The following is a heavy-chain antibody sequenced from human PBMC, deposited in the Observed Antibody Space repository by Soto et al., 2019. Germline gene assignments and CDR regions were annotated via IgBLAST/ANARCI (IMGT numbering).Heavy chain of an antibody. J-gene: IGHJ4*02. CDR1: GFTFSNYD. CDR2: ISYDGSSK. CDR3: AKDLRSGYFDY. V-gene: IGHV3-30*18. Sequence: SLRLSCAASGFTFSNYDMHWVRQAPGKGLEWVAVISYDGSSKYYVDSVKGRFTTSRDNSKNTLYLQMNSLRAEDTAVYYCAKDLRSGYFDYWGQGTLVTVSS. D-gene: IGHD3-3*01.